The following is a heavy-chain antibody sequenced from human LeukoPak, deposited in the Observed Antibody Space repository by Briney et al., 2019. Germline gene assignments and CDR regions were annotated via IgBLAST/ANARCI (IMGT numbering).Heavy chain of an antibody. CDR1: GFTFSSYE. D-gene: IGHD7-27*01. V-gene: IGHV3-48*03. J-gene: IGHJ6*03. CDR2: ISSSGSTI. Sequence: GGSLRLSCAASGFTFSSYEMNWVRQAPGKGLEWVSYISSSGSTIYYADSVKGRFTISRDNAKNSLYLQMNSLRAEDTALYYCARAPGVNYYYMDVWGKGTTVTVSS. CDR3: ARAPGVNYYYMDV.